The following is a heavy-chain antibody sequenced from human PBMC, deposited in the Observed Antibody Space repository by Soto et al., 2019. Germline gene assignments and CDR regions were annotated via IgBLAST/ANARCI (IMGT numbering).Heavy chain of an antibody. CDR1: GYTFTSYD. CDR2: INPNSGNT. CDR3: ARGSSITIFGVVIPAGEGYYYYGMDV. V-gene: IGHV1-8*01. Sequence: SLKVSCKASGYTFTSYDINWVRQATGQGLEWMGWINPNSGNTGYAQKFQGRVTMTRNTSISTAYMELSSLRSEDTAVYYCARGSSITIFGVVIPAGEGYYYYGMDVWGQGTTVTASS. D-gene: IGHD3-3*01. J-gene: IGHJ6*02.